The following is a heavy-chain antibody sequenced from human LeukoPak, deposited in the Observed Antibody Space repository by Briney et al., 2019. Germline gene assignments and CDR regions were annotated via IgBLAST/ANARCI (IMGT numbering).Heavy chain of an antibody. Sequence: GGSLRLSCVASGFTFSSYSMNWVRQAPGKGLEWVSSISSSSSYIYYADSVKGRFTISRDNAKNSLYLQMNSLRAEDTAVYYCARGYCSSTSCYLLDYWGQGTLVTVSS. CDR2: ISSSSSYI. D-gene: IGHD2-2*01. V-gene: IGHV3-21*01. CDR1: GFTFSSYS. CDR3: ARGYCSSTSCYLLDY. J-gene: IGHJ4*02.